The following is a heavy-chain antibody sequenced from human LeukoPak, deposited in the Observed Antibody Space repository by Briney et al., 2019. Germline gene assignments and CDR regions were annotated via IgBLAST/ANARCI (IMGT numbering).Heavy chain of an antibody. D-gene: IGHD6-19*01. CDR2: INHSGST. V-gene: IGHV4-34*01. Sequence: PSETLSLTCAVYGGSFSVYYWSWIRQPPGKGLEWIGEINHSGSTNYNPSLKSRVTISVDTSKNQFSLKLSSVTAADTAVYYCARQDSSGWYYWGRGTLVTVSS. J-gene: IGHJ4*02. CDR1: GGSFSVYY. CDR3: ARQDSSGWYY.